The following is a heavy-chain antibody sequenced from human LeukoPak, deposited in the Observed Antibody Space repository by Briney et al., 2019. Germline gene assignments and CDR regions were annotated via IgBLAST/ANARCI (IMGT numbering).Heavy chain of an antibody. Sequence: SVKVSCKASGVTFSSYAISWVRQAPGKGLEWMGRIIRIFGTANYAQKLKGRVTITTDESTSTAYMEMNSLRAEDTAVYYCAGGVLGELSLSPFIDYWGQGTLVSVSS. V-gene: IGHV1-69*05. CDR1: GVTFSSYA. CDR2: IIRIFGTA. D-gene: IGHD3-16*02. CDR3: AGGVLGELSLSPFIDY. J-gene: IGHJ4*02.